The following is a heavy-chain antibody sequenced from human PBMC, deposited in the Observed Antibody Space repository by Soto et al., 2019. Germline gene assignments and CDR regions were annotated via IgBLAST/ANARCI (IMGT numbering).Heavy chain of an antibody. CDR1: GFTFSSYG. J-gene: IGHJ6*02. CDR3: ARDLRSGYDYPYYYYYGMDV. Sequence: GGSLRLSCAASGFTFSSYGMHCVRQAPGKGLEWVAVIWYDGSNKYYADSVKGRFTISRDNSKNTLYLQMNSLRAEDTAVYCCARDLRSGYDYPYYYYYGMDVWGQGTTVTVSS. D-gene: IGHD5-12*01. CDR2: IWYDGSNK. V-gene: IGHV3-33*01.